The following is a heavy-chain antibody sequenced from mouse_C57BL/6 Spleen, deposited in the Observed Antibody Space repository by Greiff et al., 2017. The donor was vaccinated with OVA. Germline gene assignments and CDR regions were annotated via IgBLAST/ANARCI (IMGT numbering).Heavy chain of an antibody. Sequence: QVQLQQSGPELVKPGASVKISCKASGYAFSSSWMNWVKQRPGKGLEWIGRIYPGDGDTNYNGKFKGKATLTADKSSSTAYMQLSSLTSEDSAVYFCARSNWDQGYYFDYWGQGTTLTVSS. CDR2: IYPGDGDT. CDR3: ARSNWDQGYYFDY. D-gene: IGHD4-1*02. V-gene: IGHV1-82*01. J-gene: IGHJ2*01. CDR1: GYAFSSSW.